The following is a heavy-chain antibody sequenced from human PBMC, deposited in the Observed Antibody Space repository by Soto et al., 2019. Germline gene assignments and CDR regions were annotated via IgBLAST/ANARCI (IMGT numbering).Heavy chain of an antibody. CDR3: ARGDYSDY. CDR2: INRNSGGT. D-gene: IGHD3-10*01. Sequence: QVQLVQSGAEVKKPGASVKVSCKASGYTFTGYYMHWVRQAPGQGLEWMGWINRNSGGTNYAQKFQGRVTMTRDTSISTAYMELSRLRSDDTAVYYCARGDYSDYWGQGTLVTVSS. CDR1: GYTFTGYY. J-gene: IGHJ4*02. V-gene: IGHV1-2*02.